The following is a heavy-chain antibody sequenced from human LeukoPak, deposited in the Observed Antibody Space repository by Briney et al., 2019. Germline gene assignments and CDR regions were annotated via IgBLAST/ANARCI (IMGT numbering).Heavy chain of an antibody. CDR2: ISYDGSNK. CDR3: AKDPSPRPIAAAGYAMDV. D-gene: IGHD6-13*01. Sequence: GRSLRLSCAASGFTFSSYGMHWVRQAPGKGLEWVAVISYDGSNKYYADSVKGRFTIPRDNSKNTLYLQMNSLRAEDTAVYYCAKDPSPRPIAAAGYAMDVWGQGTTVTVSS. J-gene: IGHJ6*02. CDR1: GFTFSSYG. V-gene: IGHV3-30*18.